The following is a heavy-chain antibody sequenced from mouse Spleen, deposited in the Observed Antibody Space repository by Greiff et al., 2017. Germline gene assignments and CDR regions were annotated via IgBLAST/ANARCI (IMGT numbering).Heavy chain of an antibody. CDR2: ISSGGGNT. CDR1: GFTFSSYA. Sequence: DVKLVESGGGLVKLGGSLKLSCAASGFTFSSYAMSWVRQTPEKRLEWVATISSGGGNTYYPDSVKGRFTISRDNAKNTLYLQMSSLKSEDTAMYYCARLYYYAMDYWGQGTSVTVSS. J-gene: IGHJ4*01. V-gene: IGHV5-9*04. CDR3: ARLYYYAMDY.